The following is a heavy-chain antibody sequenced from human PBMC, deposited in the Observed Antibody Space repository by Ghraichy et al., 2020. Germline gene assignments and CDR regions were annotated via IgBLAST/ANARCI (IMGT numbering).Heavy chain of an antibody. J-gene: IGHJ4*02. CDR2: ISGSGGST. CDR1: GFTFSSYA. CDR3: AKDSHSLDPFDY. V-gene: IGHV3-23*01. Sequence: LSLTCAASGFTFSSYAMSWVRQAPGKGLEWVSAISGSGGSTYYADSVKGRFTISRDNSKNTLYLQMNSLRAEDTAVYYCAKDSHSLDPFDYWGQGTLVTVSS.